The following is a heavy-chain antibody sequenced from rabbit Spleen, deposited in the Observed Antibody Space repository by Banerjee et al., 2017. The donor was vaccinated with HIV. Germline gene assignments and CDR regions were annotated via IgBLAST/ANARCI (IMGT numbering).Heavy chain of an antibody. CDR2: IDTGSSGFT. Sequence: QSLEESGGGLVKPGGTLTLTCKASGVSFSDKDVMCWVRQAPGKGLEWIACIDTGSSGFTYFASWAKGRFTISKTSSTTVTLQMTSLTAADTATYFCARDLTDVIGWNFGWWGQGTLVTVS. J-gene: IGHJ3*01. CDR1: GVSFSDKDV. D-gene: IGHD4-1*01. CDR3: ARDLTDVIGWNFGW. V-gene: IGHV1S40*01.